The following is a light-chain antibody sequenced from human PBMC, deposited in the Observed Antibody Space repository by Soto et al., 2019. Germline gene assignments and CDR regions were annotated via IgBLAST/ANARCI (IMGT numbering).Light chain of an antibody. CDR2: EVS. V-gene: IGLV2-14*01. Sequence: QSALTQPASVSGSPGQSITISCTGTSSDVGGYNYVSWYQQHPGRAPKLMIYEVSNRPSGVSNRFSGSKSGNTASLTISGLQAEDEADYYCTSYTGSNTPGVFGGGTKLTVL. J-gene: IGLJ3*02. CDR3: TSYTGSNTPGV. CDR1: SSDVGGYNY.